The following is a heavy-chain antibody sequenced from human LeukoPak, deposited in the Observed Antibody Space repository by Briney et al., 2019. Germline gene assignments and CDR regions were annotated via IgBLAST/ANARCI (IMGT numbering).Heavy chain of an antibody. V-gene: IGHV3-30*02. CDR1: GVTFSSYG. D-gene: IGHD3-22*01. CDR3: AGGHSSGYYPIDY. Sequence: GGSLRLSCAASGVTFSSYGMHWVRQAPGKGLEWVAFIRYDGSNKYYADSVKGRFTISRDNAKNSLYLQMNSLRVEDTAVYYCAGGHSSGYYPIDYWGQGTLVTVSS. J-gene: IGHJ4*02. CDR2: IRYDGSNK.